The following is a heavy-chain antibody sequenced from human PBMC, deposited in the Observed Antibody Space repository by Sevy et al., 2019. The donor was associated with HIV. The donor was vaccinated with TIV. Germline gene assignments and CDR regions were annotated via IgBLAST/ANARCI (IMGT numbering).Heavy chain of an antibody. J-gene: IGHJ6*02. CDR1: GFTFSNAW. V-gene: IGHV3-15*01. Sequence: GGSLRLSCAASGFTFSNAWMSWVRQAPGKGLEWVGRIKSKTDGGTTDYAAPVKGRFTISRDDSKNTLYLQMNSLKTEDTAVYYCTTTRAIVVVPAAILDTYYYYYGMDVWGQGTTVTVSS. D-gene: IGHD2-2*02. CDR2: IKSKTDGGTT. CDR3: TTTRAIVVVPAAILDTYYYYYGMDV.